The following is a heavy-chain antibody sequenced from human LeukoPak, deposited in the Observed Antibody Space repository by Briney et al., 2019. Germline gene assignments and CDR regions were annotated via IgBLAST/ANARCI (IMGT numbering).Heavy chain of an antibody. CDR1: GFTFSGYW. Sequence: GGSLRLSCAASGFTFSGYWMNWVRQAPGKGLEGVANIKEDGSAQNYVDSVKGRFTISRENAGNSLYLQMNSPRVEDTAVYYCTTSLPHVVLLTGSEGGNWGRGTLVTVSS. J-gene: IGHJ4*02. CDR3: TTSLPHVVLLTGSEGGN. CDR2: IKEDGSAQ. V-gene: IGHV3-7*01. D-gene: IGHD2-21*02.